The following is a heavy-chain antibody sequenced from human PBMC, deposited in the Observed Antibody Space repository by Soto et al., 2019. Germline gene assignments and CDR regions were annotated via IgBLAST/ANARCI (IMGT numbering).Heavy chain of an antibody. CDR3: ARGNYYGMDV. V-gene: IGHV3-74*01. CDR1: GFTFRKYW. CDR2: IDSDGTGT. Sequence: GESLKISCAASGFTFRKYWMHWVRQAPGKGLVWVSRIDSDGTGTSYADSVKGRFTISRDNAKNTLHLQMNSLRAEDTAVYYCARGNYYGMDVWGQGTTVTVSS. J-gene: IGHJ6*02.